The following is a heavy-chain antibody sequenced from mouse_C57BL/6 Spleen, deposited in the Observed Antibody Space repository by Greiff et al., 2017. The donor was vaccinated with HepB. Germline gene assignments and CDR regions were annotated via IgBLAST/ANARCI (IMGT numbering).Heavy chain of an antibody. CDR2: IRNKANGYTT. CDR3: ASSTEGYFDV. J-gene: IGHJ1*03. CDR1: GFTFTDYY. V-gene: IGHV7-3*01. Sequence: EVQLVESGGGLVQPGGSLSLSCAASGFTFTDYYMSWVRQPPGKALEWLGFIRNKANGYTTEYSASVKGRFTISRDNSQSILYLQMNALRAEDSATYYCASSTEGYFDVWGTGTTVTVSS.